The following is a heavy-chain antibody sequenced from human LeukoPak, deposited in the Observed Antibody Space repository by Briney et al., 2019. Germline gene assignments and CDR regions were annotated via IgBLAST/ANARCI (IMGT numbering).Heavy chain of an antibody. J-gene: IGHJ6*03. CDR1: GGSISSYY. D-gene: IGHD2-15*01. Sequence: SETLSLTCTVSGGSISSYYWSWIRQPPGKGLEWIGYTYYRGSTIYNPSLKSRVTISIDTSKNQFSLKLSSVTAADTAVYYCGRDALVGYLSFYYMDVWGKGTTVTVSS. CDR3: GRDALVGYLSFYYMDV. V-gene: IGHV4-59*01. CDR2: TYYRGST.